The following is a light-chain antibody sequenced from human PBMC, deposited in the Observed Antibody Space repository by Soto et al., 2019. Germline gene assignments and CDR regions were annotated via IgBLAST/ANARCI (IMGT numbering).Light chain of an antibody. J-gene: IGKJ1*01. CDR1: QDIRNY. CDR2: DAS. V-gene: IGKV1-33*01. Sequence: DIQMTQSPSSLSASVGDRVTITCQASQDIRNYLNWYQQKPGKAPKLLIYDASNLETGVPSRFSGSGSGTDFTFTISSLQPEDIATYYCQQYYSYLWTFGQGTKVEIK. CDR3: QQYYSYLWT.